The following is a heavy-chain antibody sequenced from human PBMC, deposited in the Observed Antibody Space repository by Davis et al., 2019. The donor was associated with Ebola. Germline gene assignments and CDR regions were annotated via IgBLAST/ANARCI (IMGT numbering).Heavy chain of an antibody. V-gene: IGHV3-33*01. Sequence: GGSLRLSCAASGFTFSSYGMHWVRQAPGKGLEWVAVIWYDGSNKYYADSVKGRFTISRDNSKNTLYLQMNSLRAEDTAVYYCAREGYSSSWYETYYYYGMDVWGQGTTVTVSS. D-gene: IGHD6-13*01. CDR3: AREGYSSSWYETYYYYGMDV. J-gene: IGHJ6*02. CDR1: GFTFSSYG. CDR2: IWYDGSNK.